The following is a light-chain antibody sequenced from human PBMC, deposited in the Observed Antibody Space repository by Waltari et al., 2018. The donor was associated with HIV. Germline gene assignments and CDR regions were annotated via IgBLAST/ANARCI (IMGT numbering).Light chain of an antibody. J-gene: IGLJ3*02. V-gene: IGLV1-40*01. CDR2: GAT. CDR3: QSYDISLTGLWV. Sequence: TQPPSVSGAPGQSVSISCSGHATNIGAGFAVHWYRQSPSTAPKLVIYGATVRPSGVTDRFSGSRSLNSVSLDISGLRAEDAGDYYCQSYDISLTGLWVFGGGTKLTVL. CDR1: ATNIGAGFA.